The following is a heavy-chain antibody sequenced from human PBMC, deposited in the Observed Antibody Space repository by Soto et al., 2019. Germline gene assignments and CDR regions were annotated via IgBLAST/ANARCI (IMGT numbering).Heavy chain of an antibody. CDR1: GGSISSSSYY. V-gene: IGHV4-39*01. D-gene: IGHD4-17*01. CDR3: ASYGEYRWYFDY. CDR2: IYYSGST. Sequence: SETLSLTCTVSGGSISSSSYYWGWIRQPPGKGLEWIGSIYYSGSTYYNPSLKSRVTISVDTSKNQFSLKLSSVTAADTAVYYCASYGEYRWYFDYWGQGTLVTVSS. J-gene: IGHJ4*02.